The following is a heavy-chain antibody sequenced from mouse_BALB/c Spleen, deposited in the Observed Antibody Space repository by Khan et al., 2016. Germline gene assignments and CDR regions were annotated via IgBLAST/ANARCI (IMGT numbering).Heavy chain of an antibody. CDR1: EYEFPSHD. V-gene: IGHV5-2*01. D-gene: IGHD1-1*01. J-gene: IGHJ3*01. Sequence: EVELVESGGGLVQPGESLKLSCESNEYEFPSHDMSWVRKTPEKRLELVAAINSAGNDTYYPDTLERRFIISSDNTKKTLYLQINSLRSENTACYYRTRRYYGSSFWFAYWGQGTLVTVS. CDR2: INSAGNDT. CDR3: TRRYYGSSFWFAY.